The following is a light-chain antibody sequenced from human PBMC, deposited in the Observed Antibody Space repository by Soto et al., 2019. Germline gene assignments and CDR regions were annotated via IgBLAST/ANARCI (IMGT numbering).Light chain of an antibody. V-gene: IGLV2-14*01. CDR1: SSDVGGYNY. CDR3: SSYTSSRTADV. J-gene: IGLJ1*01. Sequence: QSVLTQPASVSGSPGQSITISCTGTSSDVGGYNYVSWYQQHPGKAPKLMIYEVSNRPSGVSNRFSGSKSGNTASLTISGLQDEDEADYYCSSYTSSRTADVLGTGTKVTVL. CDR2: EVS.